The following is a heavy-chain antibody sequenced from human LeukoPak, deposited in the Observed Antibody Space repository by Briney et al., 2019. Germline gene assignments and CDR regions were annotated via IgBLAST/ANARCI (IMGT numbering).Heavy chain of an antibody. CDR3: ANYLT. Sequence: GGSLRLSCAASGFTFSSYGIHWVRQAPGKGLEWVALIRYDGRNKFYSDSVKGRFTISRDNSKNTLYLQMNSLRAEDTAVYYCANYLTWGQGTMVTVSS. V-gene: IGHV3-30*02. CDR2: IRYDGRNK. CDR1: GFTFSSYG. J-gene: IGHJ3*01.